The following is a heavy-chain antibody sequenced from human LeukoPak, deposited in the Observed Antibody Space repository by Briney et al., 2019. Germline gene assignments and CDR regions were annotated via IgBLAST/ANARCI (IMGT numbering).Heavy chain of an antibody. J-gene: IGHJ4*02. D-gene: IGHD2-2*01. CDR3: ARDCSSTSCYPPQSDY. CDR1: GFTFSSYA. V-gene: IGHV3-30*01. Sequence: GGSLRLSCAASGFTFSSYAMHWVRQAPGKGLEWVAVISYDGSNKYYADSVKGRFTISRDNSKNTLYLQMNSLRAEDTAVYYCARDCSSTSCYPPQSDYWGQGTLVTVSS. CDR2: ISYDGSNK.